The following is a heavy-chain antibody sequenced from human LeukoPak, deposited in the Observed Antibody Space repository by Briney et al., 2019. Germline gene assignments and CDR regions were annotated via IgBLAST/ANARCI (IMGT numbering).Heavy chain of an antibody. J-gene: IGHJ4*02. CDR1: GLSLSTSGVG. V-gene: IGHV2-5*02. CDR2: IYWDDDK. D-gene: IGHD6-13*01. CDR3: AHRASPPGGSSWYYFDY. Sequence: SGPTLVNPTQTLTLTCTFSGLSLSTSGVGVGWIRQPPGKALEWLALIYWDDDKRYSPSLKNRLIITKDTSINQVVLTLTSMDPVDTATYYCAHRASPPGGSSWYYFDYWGQGALVTVSS.